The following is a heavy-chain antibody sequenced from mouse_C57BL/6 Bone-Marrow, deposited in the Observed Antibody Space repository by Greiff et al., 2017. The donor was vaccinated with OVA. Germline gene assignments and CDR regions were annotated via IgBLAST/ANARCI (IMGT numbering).Heavy chain of an antibody. J-gene: IGHJ1*03. D-gene: IGHD4-1*01. CDR2: IYPRSGNT. Sequence: QVHVKQSGAELARPGASVKLSCKASGYTFTSYGISWVKQRTGQGLEWIGEIYPRSGNTYYNEKFKGKATLTADKSSSTAYMELRSLTSEDSAVYFCARKGAGTRYFDVWGTGTTVTVSS. CDR1: GYTFTSYG. V-gene: IGHV1-81*01. CDR3: ARKGAGTRYFDV.